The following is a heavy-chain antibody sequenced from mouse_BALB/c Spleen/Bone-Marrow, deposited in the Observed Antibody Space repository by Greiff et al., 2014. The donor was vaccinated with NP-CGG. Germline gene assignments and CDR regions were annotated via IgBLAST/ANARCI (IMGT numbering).Heavy chain of an antibody. CDR2: IYPGSDST. V-gene: IGHV1-55*01. CDR3: AREKDWVFDY. CDR1: GYTYTSYW. D-gene: IGHD4-1*01. Sequence: VKLMESGAELVKPGTSVKMSCKASGYTYTSYWMHWVKQRSGQGLEWIGDIYPGSDSTNYNEKFKSKATLTVDTSSSTAYMQLSSLTSEDSAVYYCAREKDWVFDYWGQGTTLTVSS. J-gene: IGHJ2*01.